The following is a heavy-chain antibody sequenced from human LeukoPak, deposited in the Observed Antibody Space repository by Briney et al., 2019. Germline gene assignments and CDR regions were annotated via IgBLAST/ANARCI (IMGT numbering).Heavy chain of an antibody. J-gene: IGHJ3*02. D-gene: IGHD4-17*01. V-gene: IGHV4-59*08. CDR3: ARPYGDYDAFDI. Sequence: SETLSLTCTVSGGXISSYYCSWIRQPPGKGLEWIGYIYYSGSTNYNPSLKSRVTISVDTSKNQFSLKLSSVTAADTAVYYCARPYGDYDAFDIWGQGTMVTVSS. CDR1: GGXISSYY. CDR2: IYYSGST.